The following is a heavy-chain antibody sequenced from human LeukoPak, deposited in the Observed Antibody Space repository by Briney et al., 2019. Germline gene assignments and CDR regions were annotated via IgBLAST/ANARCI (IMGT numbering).Heavy chain of an antibody. V-gene: IGHV1-69*04. CDR2: IFPILGIA. D-gene: IGHD3-16*01. CDR3: ARVRSVRGVADY. Sequence: GSSVKVSCKASGGTFSSSAISWVRPTPRQGREWMGRIFPILGIANYAQNCHGRVTITANKSMSTDNIELSSLRSEDTAVYYGARVRSVRGVADYWGQGTLVTVSS. CDR1: GGTFSSSA. J-gene: IGHJ4*02.